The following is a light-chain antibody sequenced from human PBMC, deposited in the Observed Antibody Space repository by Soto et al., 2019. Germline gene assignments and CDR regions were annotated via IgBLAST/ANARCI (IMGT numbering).Light chain of an antibody. Sequence: VLTQPPSVSVAPGQTARITCEGNNIGSKNVHWYQQKPGQAPALVVYDDRGRPSGVPERLSGSNSGNTATLTISRVEAGDEADYYCQVWDSTRDHVIFGGGTKLTVL. CDR2: DDR. J-gene: IGLJ2*01. CDR1: NIGSKN. CDR3: QVWDSTRDHVI. V-gene: IGLV3-21*02.